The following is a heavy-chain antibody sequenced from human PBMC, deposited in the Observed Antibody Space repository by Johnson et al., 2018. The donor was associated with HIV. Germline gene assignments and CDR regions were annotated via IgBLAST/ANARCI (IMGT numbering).Heavy chain of an antibody. CDR3: ARVGANLDAFDI. CDR2: ISSSGSNI. J-gene: IGHJ3*02. Sequence: QVQLVESGGGLVKPGGSLRLSCAPSGFTFSDYYMSWMRQAPGQGLEWVSYISSSGSNIYKADSVKGRFTNSRDNAKNSLFLQMNSLIAAATAVYYCARVGANLDAFDIWGQGTMVTVSS. D-gene: IGHD4/OR15-4a*01. V-gene: IGHV3-11*04. CDR1: GFTFSDYY.